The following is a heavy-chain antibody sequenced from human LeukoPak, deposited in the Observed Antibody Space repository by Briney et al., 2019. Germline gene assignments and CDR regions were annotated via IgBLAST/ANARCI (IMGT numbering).Heavy chain of an antibody. V-gene: IGHV4-39*07. CDR1: GTSINSSDYY. CDR3: ASEKATPGYCSGGSCHAVDY. D-gene: IGHD2-15*01. Sequence: PSETLSLTCTVSGTSINSSDYYWGWLRQPPGTGLEWIGSIYYSGSTNYNPSLKSRVTISVDTSKNQFSLKLSSVTAADTAVYYCASEKATPGYCSGGSCHAVDYWGQGTLVTVSS. CDR2: IYYSGST. J-gene: IGHJ4*02.